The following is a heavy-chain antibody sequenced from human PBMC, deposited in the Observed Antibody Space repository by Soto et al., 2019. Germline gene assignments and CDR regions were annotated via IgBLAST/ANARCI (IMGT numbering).Heavy chain of an antibody. CDR1: GGSINSSYW. Sequence: PSETLSLTCAVSGGSINSSYWWSWVRQPPGKGLEWIGEFYHGGTINYNPSLKSRVTISIDKSKNQFSLKLTSVTAADTAAYYCARDKVIWGFDYWGPGTLATVS. D-gene: IGHD7-27*01. CDR3: ARDKVIWGFDY. CDR2: FYHGGTI. V-gene: IGHV4-4*02. J-gene: IGHJ4*02.